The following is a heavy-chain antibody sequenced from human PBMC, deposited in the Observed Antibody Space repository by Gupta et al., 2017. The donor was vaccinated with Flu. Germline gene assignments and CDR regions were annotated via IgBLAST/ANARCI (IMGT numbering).Heavy chain of an antibody. V-gene: IGHV6-1*01. CDR1: GETVSSKSAA. J-gene: IGHJ6*02. CDR2: TYYRSQWYN. CDR3: ARDVFPPKYYYYYGMDV. Sequence: QVQLKQSGPGLVKHSQTLSLTCAISGETVSSKSAAWNWIRQSPSRGLELLGSTYYRSQWYNDYAGSVKSRITTNPDTSKNQFSLHLNSATSEDTAVYYCARDVFPPKYYYYYGMDVWCQVTTVTVSS.